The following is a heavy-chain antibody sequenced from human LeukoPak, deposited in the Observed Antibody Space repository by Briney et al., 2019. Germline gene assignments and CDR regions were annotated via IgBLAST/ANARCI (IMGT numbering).Heavy chain of an antibody. CDR1: GYSFTNCG. V-gene: IGHV1-18*01. J-gene: IGHJ4*02. CDR3: ARDERSAAAGSAYYLDS. D-gene: IGHD6-13*01. Sequence: ASVKVSCKASGYSFTNCGISWVRQAPGQGLEWMGWISGFNGNANFSPKLQDRVTLTTDASRSTAYMELRSLRSDDTAVYYCARDERSAAAGSAYYLDSWGQGTLVTVSS. CDR2: ISGFNGNA.